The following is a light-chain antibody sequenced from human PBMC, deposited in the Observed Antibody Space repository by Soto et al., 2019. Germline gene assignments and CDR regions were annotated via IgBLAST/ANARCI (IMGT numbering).Light chain of an antibody. CDR1: QCNGNW. J-gene: IGKJ1*01. Sequence: IQMTQSPSSVSASIGDRVTITWRARQCNGNWPAWCQHKPGKAPNPPIEKASSLKSWDPLRVSGSGSGTEFTLTINSLQPDDLATYDSQQDDTYRPFGQGTRWIS. CDR2: KAS. V-gene: IGKV1-5*03. CDR3: QQDDTYRP.